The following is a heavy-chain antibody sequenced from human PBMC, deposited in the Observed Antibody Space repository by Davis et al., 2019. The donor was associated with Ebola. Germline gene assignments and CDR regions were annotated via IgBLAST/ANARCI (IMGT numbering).Heavy chain of an antibody. CDR3: ARRANKLERRFYYYYYGMDV. CDR1: GYSFTSYW. V-gene: IGHV5-51*01. Sequence: PGGSLRLSCKGSGYSFTSYWIGGVLQLPGKGLEWMGIIYLGDSDTSYSPSFQGQVTISADKSISTAYLQWSSVKASDTAMYYCARRANKLERRFYYYYYGMDVWGQGTTVTVSS. D-gene: IGHD1-1*01. CDR2: IYLGDSDT. J-gene: IGHJ6*02.